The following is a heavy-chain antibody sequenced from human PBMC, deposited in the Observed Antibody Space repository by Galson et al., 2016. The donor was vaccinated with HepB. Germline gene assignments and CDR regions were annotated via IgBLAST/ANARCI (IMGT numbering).Heavy chain of an antibody. CDR3: ARDSGGEQWPFDY. J-gene: IGHJ4*02. D-gene: IGHD6-19*01. CDR1: GFTFSSYG. CDR2: IWWDGSRT. Sequence: SLRLSCAASGFTFSSYGMHWVRQAPGKGLEWVAIIWWDGSRTYYADSVKGRFTISRDNSKNTLYLQMSSLRAEGTAVYFCARDSGGEQWPFDYWGQGTLVTVSS. V-gene: IGHV3-33*01.